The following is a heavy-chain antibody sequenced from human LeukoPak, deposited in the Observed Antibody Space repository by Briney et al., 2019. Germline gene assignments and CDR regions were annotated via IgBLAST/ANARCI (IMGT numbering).Heavy chain of an antibody. V-gene: IGHV3-23*01. CDR3: AKSVMVATLVFIVGYFDY. Sequence: PGGSLRLSCAVSGFTISSYAMSWVRQAPGKGLEWVSAISGSGGSTYYADSVKGRFTISRDNSKNTLYLQMNSLRAEDTAVYYCAKSVMVATLVFIVGYFDYWGQGTLVTVSS. J-gene: IGHJ4*02. CDR2: ISGSGGST. D-gene: IGHD5-12*01. CDR1: GFTISSYA.